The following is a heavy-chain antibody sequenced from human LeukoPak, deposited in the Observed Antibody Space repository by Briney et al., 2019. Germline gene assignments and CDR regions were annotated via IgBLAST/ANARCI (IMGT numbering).Heavy chain of an antibody. CDR1: GYTFTSYY. CDR3: ARGLRYRGGFDP. D-gene: IGHD3-9*01. J-gene: IGHJ5*02. V-gene: IGHV1-8*02. Sequence: ASVKVSCKASGYTFTSYYMHWVRQATGQGLEWMGWMNPNSGNTGYAQKFQGRVTMTRNTSISTAYMELSSLRSEDTAVYYCARGLRYRGGFDPWGQGTLVTVSS. CDR2: MNPNSGNT.